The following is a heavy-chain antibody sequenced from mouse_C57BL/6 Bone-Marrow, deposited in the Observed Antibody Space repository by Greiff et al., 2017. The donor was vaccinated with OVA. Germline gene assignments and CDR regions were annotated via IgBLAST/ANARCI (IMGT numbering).Heavy chain of an antibody. CDR2: INPGSGGT. CDR1: GYAFTNYL. CDR3: ARFPYYYGSSHWYFDV. Sequence: VMLVESGAELVRPGTSVKVSCKSSGYAFTNYLIEWVKQRPGQVLEWIGVINPGSGGTNYNEKFKGKATLTADKSSSTAYMQLSSLTSEDSAVYFCARFPYYYGSSHWYFDVWGTGTTVTVSS. D-gene: IGHD1-1*01. V-gene: IGHV1-54*01. J-gene: IGHJ1*03.